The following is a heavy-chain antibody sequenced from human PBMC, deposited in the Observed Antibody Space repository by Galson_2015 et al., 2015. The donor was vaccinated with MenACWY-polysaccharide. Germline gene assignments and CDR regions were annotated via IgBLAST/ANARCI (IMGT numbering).Heavy chain of an antibody. V-gene: IGHV3-74*01. CDR3: ARESHHDSSGYPDY. CDR2: INIGGSVT. D-gene: IGHD3-22*01. CDR1: GFVFSSSW. Sequence: SLRLSCAGSGFVFSSSWMHWVRQAPGKGLVWVSRINIGGSVTNYADSVKGRFTISRDNAKNTLYLQMNSLRAEDTALYYCARESHHDSSGYPDYWGQGTLVTVSS. J-gene: IGHJ4*02.